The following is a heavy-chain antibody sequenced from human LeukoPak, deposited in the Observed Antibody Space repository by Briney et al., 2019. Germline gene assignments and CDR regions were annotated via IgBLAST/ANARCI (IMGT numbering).Heavy chain of an antibody. Sequence: GGSLRLSCAASGFTFSTHGMHWVRQAPGKGLEWVAFIRYDGINKYYADSVKGRFTISRDNSKNTLYLQMNSLRAEDTAVYYCARETFLVYFDYWGQGTLVTVSS. V-gene: IGHV3-30*02. CDR3: ARETFLVYFDY. CDR2: IRYDGINK. J-gene: IGHJ4*02. CDR1: GFTFSTHG. D-gene: IGHD3-10*01.